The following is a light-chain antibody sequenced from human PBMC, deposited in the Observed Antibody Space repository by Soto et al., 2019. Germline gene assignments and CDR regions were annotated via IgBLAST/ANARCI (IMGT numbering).Light chain of an antibody. J-gene: IGKJ4*01. CDR2: EGS. V-gene: IGKV3D-15*01. Sequence: EIVMNQSPATLSVYPGERATLSCRASQSVSSNLAWYQQKPGQAPRLLIYEGSNRATGIPTRFSGSGSGTDFTLTISSLQPEDFATYYCLQDYNYPLTFGGGTNVDIK. CDR1: QSVSSN. CDR3: LQDYNYPLT.